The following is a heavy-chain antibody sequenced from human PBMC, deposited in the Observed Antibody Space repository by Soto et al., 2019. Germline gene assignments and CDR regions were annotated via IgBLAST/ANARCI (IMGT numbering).Heavy chain of an antibody. CDR3: ATVSTMVRGVILPRDYYGMDV. CDR1: GYSFTNND. Sequence: ASVKVSCKASGYSFTNNDVSWVRQATGQGLEWMGWMNPGSGDTGYAQKFQGRVTMTEDTSTDTAYMELSSLRSEDTAVYYCATVSTMVRGVILPRDYYGMDVWGQGTTVTVS. D-gene: IGHD3-10*01. J-gene: IGHJ6*02. V-gene: IGHV1-8*01. CDR2: MNPGSGDT.